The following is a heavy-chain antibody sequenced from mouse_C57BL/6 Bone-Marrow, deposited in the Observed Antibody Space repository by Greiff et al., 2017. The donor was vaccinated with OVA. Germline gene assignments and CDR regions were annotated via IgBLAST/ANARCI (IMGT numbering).Heavy chain of an antibody. CDR1: GYAFTNYL. CDR3: ARVEGSGYVDFDY. Sequence: VQLQQSGAELVRPGTSVKVSCKASGYAFTNYLIEWVKQRPGPGLEWIGVINPGSGGTNYNEKFKGKATLTADKSSSTAYMQLSSLTSEDSAVYFCARVEGSGYVDFDYWGQGTTLTVSS. J-gene: IGHJ2*01. D-gene: IGHD3-2*02. CDR2: INPGSGGT. V-gene: IGHV1-54*01.